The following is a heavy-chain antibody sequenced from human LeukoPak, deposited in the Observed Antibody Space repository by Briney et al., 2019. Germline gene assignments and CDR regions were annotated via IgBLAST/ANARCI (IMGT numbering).Heavy chain of an antibody. CDR2: IIPIFGTA. CDR3: AFSSYYLQGNYYYMDV. CDR1: GGTFSSYA. D-gene: IGHD1-26*01. J-gene: IGHJ6*03. Sequence: ASVKVSCKASGGTFSSYAISWVRQAPGQGLEWMGGIIPIFGTANYAQKFQGRVTITADESTSTAYMELSSLRSEDTAVYYCAFSSYYLQGNYYYMDVWGKGTTVTVSS. V-gene: IGHV1-69*13.